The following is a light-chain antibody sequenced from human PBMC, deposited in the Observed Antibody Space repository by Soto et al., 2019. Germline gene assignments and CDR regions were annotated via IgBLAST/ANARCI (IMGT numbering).Light chain of an antibody. CDR1: SSDVGGYNY. V-gene: IGLV2-14*01. CDR2: EVS. J-gene: IGLJ3*02. CDR3: SSYTSSSTLPWV. Sequence: QSALTQPASVSGSPGQSITISCTGTSSDVGGYNYVSWYQQHPGKAPKLMIYEVSNRPSGVSNRSSGSKSGNTASLTISGLQAEDEADYYCSSYTSSSTLPWVFGGGTKVTVL.